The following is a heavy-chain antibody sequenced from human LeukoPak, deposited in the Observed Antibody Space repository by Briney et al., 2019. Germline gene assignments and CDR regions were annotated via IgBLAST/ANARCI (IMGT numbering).Heavy chain of an antibody. CDR2: IWYDGSNK. D-gene: IGHD3-22*01. V-gene: IGHV3-33*01. J-gene: IGHJ4*02. CDR3: ARKYYDSSGYFADY. Sequence: GGSLRLSCAASGFTFSSYGMHWVRQAPGKGLEWVAVIWYDGSNKYYADSVKGRFTISRDNSKNTLYLQMNSLRAEDTAVYYCARKYYDSSGYFADYWGQGTLVTVSS. CDR1: GFTFSSYG.